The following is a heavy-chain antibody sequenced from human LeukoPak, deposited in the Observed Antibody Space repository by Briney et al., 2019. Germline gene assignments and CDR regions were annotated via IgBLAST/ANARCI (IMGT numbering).Heavy chain of an antibody. V-gene: IGHV4-59*08. CDR2: IYYSGST. CDR3: ARKNYYDSSGQDAFDI. D-gene: IGHD3-22*01. Sequence: PSETLSPTCTASGGSISSYYWSWIRQPPGKGLEWIGYIYYSGSTNYNPSLKSRVTISVDTSKNQFSLKLSSVTAADTAVYYCARKNYYDSSGQDAFDIWGQGTMVTVSS. CDR1: GGSISSYY. J-gene: IGHJ3*02.